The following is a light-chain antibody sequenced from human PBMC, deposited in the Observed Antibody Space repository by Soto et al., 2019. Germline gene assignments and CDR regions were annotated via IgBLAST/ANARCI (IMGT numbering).Light chain of an antibody. CDR1: QSIGCW. J-gene: IGKJ1*01. V-gene: IGKV1-5*01. CDR2: DAS. CDR3: HQYNTYWT. Sequence: IQMTQSASTVSASVGDTVTVTWRASQSIGCWLAWYQQKPGNAPKLLIFDASTLENGVPSRFSGSGSGTEFTLTISSLQADDFATYCCHQYNTYWTFGQGTKVDIK.